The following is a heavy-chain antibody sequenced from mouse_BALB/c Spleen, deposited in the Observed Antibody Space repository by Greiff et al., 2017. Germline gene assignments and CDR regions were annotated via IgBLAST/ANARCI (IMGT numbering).Heavy chain of an antibody. CDR3: ARRGLYRYEAMDY. CDR1: GFTFSSFG. V-gene: IGHV5-17*02. J-gene: IGHJ4*01. CDR2: ISSGSSTI. Sequence: EVKLVESGGGLVQPGGSRKLSCAASGFTFSSFGMHWVRQAPEKGLEWVAYISSGSSTIYYADTVKGRFTISRDNPKNTLFLQMTSLRSEDTAMYYCARRGLYRYEAMDYWGQGTSVTVSS. D-gene: IGHD2-14*01.